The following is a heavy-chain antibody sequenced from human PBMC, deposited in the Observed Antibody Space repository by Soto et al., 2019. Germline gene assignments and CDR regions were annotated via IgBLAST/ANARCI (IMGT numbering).Heavy chain of an antibody. Sequence: QITLKESGPTLVKHTQTLTLTCTFSGFSLSTSGVGVGWIRQPPGKALEWLALIYWDDDKRYSPSLKSRLTIPKDTSKTQVVLTMTHMDPVDTATYYCAHGIAAAVRYYYYGMDVWGQGTTVTVSS. D-gene: IGHD6-13*01. CDR2: IYWDDDK. V-gene: IGHV2-5*02. CDR1: GFSLSTSGVG. J-gene: IGHJ6*02. CDR3: AHGIAAAVRYYYYGMDV.